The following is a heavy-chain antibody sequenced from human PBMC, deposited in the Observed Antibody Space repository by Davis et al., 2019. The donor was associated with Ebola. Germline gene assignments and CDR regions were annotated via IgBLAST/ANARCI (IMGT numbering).Heavy chain of an antibody. J-gene: IGHJ6*02. CDR1: GYSFTSYW. CDR2: IFPGDSDT. V-gene: IGHV5-51*01. CDR3: ARWGRPVYYGMDV. Sequence: KVSCKGSGYSFTSYWIGWVRQMPGKGLEWMGIIFPGDSDTRYSPSFQGQVTISADKSISTAYLQWSSLKASDTAMYYCARWGRPVYYGMDVWGQGTTVTVSS. D-gene: IGHD3-16*01.